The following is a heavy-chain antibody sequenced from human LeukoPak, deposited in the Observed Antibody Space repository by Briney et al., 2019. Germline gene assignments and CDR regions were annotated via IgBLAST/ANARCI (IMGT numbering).Heavy chain of an antibody. Sequence: SETLSLTCAVYGGSFSGYYWSWIRQPPGKGLEWIGEINHSGSTNYNPSLKSRVTISVGTSKNQFSLKLSSVTAADTAVYYCARRRIAAAVDYWGQGTLVTVSS. V-gene: IGHV4-34*01. D-gene: IGHD6-13*01. CDR1: GGSFSGYY. J-gene: IGHJ4*02. CDR2: INHSGST. CDR3: ARRRIAAAVDY.